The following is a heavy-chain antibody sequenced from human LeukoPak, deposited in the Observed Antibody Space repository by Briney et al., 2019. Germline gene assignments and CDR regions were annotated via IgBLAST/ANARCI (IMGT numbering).Heavy chain of an antibody. CDR1: GYTFTSYG. D-gene: IGHD6-13*01. CDR2: ISAYNGNT. J-gene: IGHJ3*02. Sequence: GASVKVSCKASGYTFTSYGISWVRQAPGQGLEWMGWISAYNGNTNYAQKLQGRVTMTTDTSTSTAYMELRSLRSDDTAVYYCASIAAAGWGGDAFDIWGQGTMVTVSS. CDR3: ASIAAAGWGGDAFDI. V-gene: IGHV1-18*01.